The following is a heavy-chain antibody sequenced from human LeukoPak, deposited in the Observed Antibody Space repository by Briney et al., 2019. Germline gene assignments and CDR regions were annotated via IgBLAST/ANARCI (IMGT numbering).Heavy chain of an antibody. Sequence: PRASVKVSCKASGYTFTSYDINWVRQATGQGLEWMGWMNPNSGNTGYAQKFQGRVTITRDTSISTAYMELSSLRSEDTAVYYCARVARYYDSSGYYRGEGFDYWAQGTLVTVSS. CDR3: ARVARYYDSSGYYRGEGFDY. CDR2: MNPNSGNT. J-gene: IGHJ4*02. CDR1: GYTFTSYD. V-gene: IGHV1-8*03. D-gene: IGHD3-22*01.